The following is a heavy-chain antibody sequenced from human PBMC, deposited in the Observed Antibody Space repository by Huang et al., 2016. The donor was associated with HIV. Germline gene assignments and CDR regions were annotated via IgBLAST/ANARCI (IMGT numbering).Heavy chain of an antibody. V-gene: IGHV3-30*03. CDR1: GFVLNNYV. Sequence: QVQLVESGGGVVQPGRSLRLSCGASGFVLNNYVLHWVRQTQGKGLEWVVGSSKDGRDKHYAESVKGRFTISKDNSKNTLYLEMDSLTPEDTGVYYCAREDGSSGDCGYFGPWGQGAQVTVAT. CDR3: AREDGSSGDCGYFGP. CDR2: SSKDGRDK. J-gene: IGHJ4*02. D-gene: IGHD3-22*01.